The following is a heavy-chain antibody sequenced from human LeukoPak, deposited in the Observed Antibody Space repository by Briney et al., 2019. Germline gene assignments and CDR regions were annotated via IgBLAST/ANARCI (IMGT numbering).Heavy chain of an antibody. Sequence: PGGSLRLSCAASGVTFSSYEMNWVRQGPAKGLEWVSYISSSGSTIYYADSVKGRFTISRDNAKNSLSPQTNSLRAEDTAVYSCASDLFWDFDIWGQGTMVTVSS. J-gene: IGHJ3*02. CDR2: ISSSGSTI. D-gene: IGHD1-26*01. CDR1: GVTFSSYE. CDR3: ASDLFWDFDI. V-gene: IGHV3-48*03.